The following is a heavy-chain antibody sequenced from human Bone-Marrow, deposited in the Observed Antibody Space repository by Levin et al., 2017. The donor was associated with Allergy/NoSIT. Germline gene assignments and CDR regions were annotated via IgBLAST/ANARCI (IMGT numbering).Heavy chain of an antibody. J-gene: IGHJ4*02. CDR2: ISAYNGDR. D-gene: IGHD6-13*01. CDR1: GYTFTDFG. Sequence: ASVKVSCKTSGYTFTDFGVTWVRQAPGQGLEWMGWISAYNGDRKSAQKIQGRVTMTTDTSTSTAYMELRSLRSDDTAIYYCARALGHSDTWFIDFWGQGTLVTVSS. CDR3: ARALGHSDTWFIDF. V-gene: IGHV1-18*01.